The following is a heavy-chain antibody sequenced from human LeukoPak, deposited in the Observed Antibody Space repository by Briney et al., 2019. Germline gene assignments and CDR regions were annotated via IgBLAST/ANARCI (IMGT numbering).Heavy chain of an antibody. J-gene: IGHJ3*02. V-gene: IGHV4-34*01. Sequence: PSETPSLTCAVYGGSFSGYYWSWIRQPPGKGLEWIGEINHSGSTNYNPSLKSRVTISVDTSKNQFSLKLSSVTAADTAVYYCARAPYYYDSSGYWADAFDIWGQGTMATVSS. D-gene: IGHD3-22*01. CDR2: INHSGST. CDR1: GGSFSGYY. CDR3: ARAPYYYDSSGYWADAFDI.